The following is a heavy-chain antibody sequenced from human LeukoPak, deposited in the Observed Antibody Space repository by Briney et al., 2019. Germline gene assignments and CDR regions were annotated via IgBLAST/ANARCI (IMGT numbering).Heavy chain of an antibody. V-gene: IGHV1-2*02. CDR2: INPNSGGT. CDR3: TRDQSGLLRYFDWLPNSFDY. CDR1: GYTFTGYY. J-gene: IGHJ4*02. Sequence: GASLKVSCTASGYTFTGYYMHWVRQAPGQGLEWMGWINPNSGGTNYAQKFKGRVTMTRDTSISTAYMELSRLRSDATAVYYCTRDQSGLLRYFDWLPNSFDYWGQGTLVTVSS. D-gene: IGHD3-9*01.